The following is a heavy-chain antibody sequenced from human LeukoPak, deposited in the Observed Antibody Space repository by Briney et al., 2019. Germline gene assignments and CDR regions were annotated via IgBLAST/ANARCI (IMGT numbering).Heavy chain of an antibody. CDR2: IYSGGST. D-gene: IGHD2-2*01. Sequence: GGSLRLSCAASGFTVSSNYMSWVRQAPGKGLEWVSVIYSGGSTYYADSVKGRFTISRDNSKNTLYLQMNSLRAEDTAVYYCAKDRVVVPAAMLGYWGQGTLVTVSS. V-gene: IGHV3-66*01. J-gene: IGHJ4*02. CDR1: GFTVSSNY. CDR3: AKDRVVVPAAMLGY.